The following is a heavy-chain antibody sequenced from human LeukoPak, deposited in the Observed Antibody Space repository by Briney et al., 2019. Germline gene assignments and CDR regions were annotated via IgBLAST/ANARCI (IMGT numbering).Heavy chain of an antibody. CDR1: GFTFSSYS. CDR2: ISSSSSTI. J-gene: IGHJ4*02. D-gene: IGHD7-27*01. Sequence: PGGSLRLSCAASGFTFSSYSMNWVRQAPGKGLEWVSYISSSSSTIYYADSVKGRFTISRDNAKNSLYLQMNSLRAEDTAVYYCAKENWGSGYWGQGTLVTVSS. V-gene: IGHV3-48*01. CDR3: AKENWGSGY.